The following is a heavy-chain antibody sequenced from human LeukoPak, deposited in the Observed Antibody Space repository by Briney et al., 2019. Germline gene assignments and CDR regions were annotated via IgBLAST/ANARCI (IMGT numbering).Heavy chain of an antibody. Sequence: GGSLRLSCAASGFTFSGHRMTWFRQAPGKGLQWVASIRQDGSVKYYVDSVQGRFIISRDNAMNSLYLQMNSLRAEDTAVYYCARWSHDSFGYYWISSWGQGTLVTVSS. D-gene: IGHD3-22*01. V-gene: IGHV3-7*01. CDR3: ARWSHDSFGYYWISS. J-gene: IGHJ5*02. CDR2: IRQDGSVK. CDR1: GFTFSGHR.